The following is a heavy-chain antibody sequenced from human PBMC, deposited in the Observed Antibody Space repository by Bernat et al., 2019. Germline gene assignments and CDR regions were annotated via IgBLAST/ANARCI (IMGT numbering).Heavy chain of an antibody. J-gene: IGHJ6*02. CDR1: GGTFSSYA. CDR2: IIPIFGTA. CDR3: ARARVTMVRGVIPYYGTDV. Sequence: QVQLVQSGAEVKKPGSSVKVSCKASGGTFSSYAISWVRQAPGQGLEWLGGIIPIFGTANYAQKFQGRVTITADESTSTAYMGLSSLRSEDTAVYYCARARVTMVRGVIPYYGTDVWGQGTTVTVSS. D-gene: IGHD3-10*01. V-gene: IGHV1-69*01.